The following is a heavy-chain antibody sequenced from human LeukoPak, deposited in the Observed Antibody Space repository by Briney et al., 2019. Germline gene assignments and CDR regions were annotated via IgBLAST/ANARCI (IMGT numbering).Heavy chain of an antibody. V-gene: IGHV4-59*01. CDR1: GGSISNYY. J-gene: IGHJ4*02. CDR2: IYYTGST. Sequence: KSSETLSPTCTVSGGSISNYYWSWIRQPPGKGLEWIGYIYYTGSTYYNPSLMSRVTMSLDTSKNQFSLKLTSVTAADTAVYYCARAGYNYDTGYYFDYWGQGTLVTVSS. D-gene: IGHD1-1*01. CDR3: ARAGYNYDTGYYFDY.